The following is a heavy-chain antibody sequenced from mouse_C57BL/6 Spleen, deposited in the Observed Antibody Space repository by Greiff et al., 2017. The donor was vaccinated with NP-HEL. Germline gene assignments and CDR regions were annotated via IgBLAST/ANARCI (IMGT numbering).Heavy chain of an antibody. CDR1: GYTFTDYE. Sequence: QVQLQQSGAELVRPGASVTLSCKASGYTFTDYEMHWVKQTPVHGLEWIGAIDPETGGTAYNQKFKGKAILTADKSSSTAYIELRSLTSEDSTGYNCTSGSNYCDYWGQGSTLTVST. CDR3: TSGSNYCDY. V-gene: IGHV1-15*01. J-gene: IGHJ2*01. CDR2: IDPETGGT.